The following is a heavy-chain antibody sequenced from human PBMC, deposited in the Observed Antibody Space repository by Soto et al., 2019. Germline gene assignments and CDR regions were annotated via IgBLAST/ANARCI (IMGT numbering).Heavy chain of an antibody. J-gene: IGHJ6*02. V-gene: IGHV3-23*01. CDR3: AKDYYASGSYYKGYGMDV. D-gene: IGHD3-10*01. CDR2: ISGSGGST. CDR1: GFTFSSYA. Sequence: PGGSLRLSCAASGFTFSSYAMSWGRQAPGKGLEWVSTISGSGGSTYYADSVKGRFTISRDNSKNTLYLQMNSLRAEDTAVYYSAKDYYASGSYYKGYGMDVWGQGTTVTVSS.